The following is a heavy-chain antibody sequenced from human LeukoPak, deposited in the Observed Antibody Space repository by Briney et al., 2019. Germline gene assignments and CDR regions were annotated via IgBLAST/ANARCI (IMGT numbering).Heavy chain of an antibody. J-gene: IGHJ5*02. CDR2: IYSGGST. D-gene: IGHD3-16*01. V-gene: IGHV3-53*01. Sequence: GGSLRLSCAASGFTFYDYAMHWVRQAPGKGLEWGSVIYSGGSTYYADSVKGRFTISRDNSKNTLYLQMNSLRAEDTAVYYCAGDERRGTYGHWFDPWGQGTLVTVSS. CDR3: AGDERRGTYGHWFDP. CDR1: GFTFYDYA.